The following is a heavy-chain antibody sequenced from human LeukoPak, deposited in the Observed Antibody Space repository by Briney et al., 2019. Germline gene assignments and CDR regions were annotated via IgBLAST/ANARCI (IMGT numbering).Heavy chain of an antibody. J-gene: IGHJ5*02. V-gene: IGHV4-31*03. CDR2: IYYSGST. D-gene: IGHD1-7*01. CDR1: GGSISSGGYY. CDR3: ARESRGTTNWFDP. Sequence: SETLSLTCTVSGGSISSGGYYWSWIRQHPGKGLEWIGYIYYSGSTYYNPSLKSRVTISEDTSKNQFSLKLSSVTAADTAVYYCARESRGTTNWFDPWGQGTLVTVSS.